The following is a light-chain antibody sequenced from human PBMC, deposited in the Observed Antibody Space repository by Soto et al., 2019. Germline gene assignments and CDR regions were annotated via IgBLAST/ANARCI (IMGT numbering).Light chain of an antibody. V-gene: IGKV3-20*01. CDR1: QSVNSNH. J-gene: IGKJ5*01. CDR3: QQYGSSPNT. Sequence: EIVLTQSPGTLSLSPGERATLSCRASQSVNSNHLAWYQMKPGQAPRLLIFGASSRATGIPDRFSGSGSGTDFTIAINRLQPEDFAVYYCQQYGSSPNTFGQGTRLEIK. CDR2: GAS.